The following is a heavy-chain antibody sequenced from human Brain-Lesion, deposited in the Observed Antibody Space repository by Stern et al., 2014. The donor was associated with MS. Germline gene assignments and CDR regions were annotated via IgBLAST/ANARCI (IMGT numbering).Heavy chain of an antibody. Sequence: VQLVQSGGGVVQPGRSLRLSCAASGFTFSSYPMHWVRQAPGKGLEWVAVISHDGSKKYYADSVKGRFTISRDNSKNTLFLQMNSLRAEDMAVYYCTKVYKYYYDSSGYYLDDWGQGTLVTGSS. D-gene: IGHD3-22*01. CDR1: GFTFSSYP. CDR2: ISHDGSKK. V-gene: IGHV3-30-3*01. J-gene: IGHJ4*02. CDR3: TKVYKYYYDSSGYYLDD.